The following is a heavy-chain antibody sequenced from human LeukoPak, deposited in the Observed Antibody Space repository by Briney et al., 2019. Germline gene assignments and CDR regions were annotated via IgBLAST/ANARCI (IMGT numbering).Heavy chain of an antibody. Sequence: SQTLSLTCTVSGGSISSGGYYWSWIRQPPGKGLEWIGYIYHSGSTYYNPSLKSRVTISVDRSKNQFSLKLSSVTAADTAVYYCARARGDIVVVPAIDYWGQGTLVTVSS. J-gene: IGHJ4*02. CDR3: ARARGDIVVVPAIDY. CDR1: GGSISSGGYY. CDR2: IYHSGST. D-gene: IGHD2-2*01. V-gene: IGHV4-30-2*01.